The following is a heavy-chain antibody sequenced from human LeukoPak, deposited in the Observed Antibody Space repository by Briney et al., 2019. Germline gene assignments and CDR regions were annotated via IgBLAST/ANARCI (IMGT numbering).Heavy chain of an antibody. CDR2: INHSGST. D-gene: IGHD2-8*01. CDR1: GGSFSGYY. CDR3: ASVHYYGMEV. J-gene: IGHJ6*02. V-gene: IGHV4-34*01. Sequence: PSETLSLTCAVYGGSFSGYYWSWIRQPPGKGLEWIGEINHSGSTNYNPSLKSRVTISVDTSKNQFSLKLSSVTAADTAVYYCASVHYYGMEVWGQGTTVTVSS.